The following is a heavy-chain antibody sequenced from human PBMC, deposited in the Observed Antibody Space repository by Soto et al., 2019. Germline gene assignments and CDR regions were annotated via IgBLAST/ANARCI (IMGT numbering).Heavy chain of an antibody. CDR3: TRGCSGGSCYREPYGMDV. Sequence: EVQLVESGGGLVQPGGSLTLSCAASGFTFSGSAMHWVRQASGKGLEWVGRIRSKANSYATAYAASVKGRFTISRDDSKTTGYLQMNRLKTEDTAVYYCTRGCSGGSCYREPYGMDVWGQGTTVTFSS. J-gene: IGHJ6*02. CDR1: GFTFSGSA. V-gene: IGHV3-73*02. D-gene: IGHD2-15*01. CDR2: IRSKANSYAT.